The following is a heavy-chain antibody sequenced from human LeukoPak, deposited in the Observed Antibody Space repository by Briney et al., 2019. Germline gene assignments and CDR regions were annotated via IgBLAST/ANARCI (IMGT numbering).Heavy chain of an antibody. CDR2: INSDGSST. J-gene: IGHJ4*02. CDR3: ARDPPMYSGSYYTYYYFDY. D-gene: IGHD1-26*01. CDR1: GFTFSSYW. V-gene: IGHV3-74*01. Sequence: GGSLRLSCAASGFTFSSYWMHWVRRAPGKGLVWVSRINSDGSSTSYADSVKGRFTISRDNAKNTLYLQMNSLRAEDTAVYYCARDPPMYSGSYYTYYYFDYWGQGTLVTVSS.